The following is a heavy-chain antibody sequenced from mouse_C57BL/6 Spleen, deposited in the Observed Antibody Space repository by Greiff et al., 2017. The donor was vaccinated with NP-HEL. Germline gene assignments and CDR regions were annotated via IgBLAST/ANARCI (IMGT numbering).Heavy chain of an antibody. J-gene: IGHJ2*01. Sequence: QVQLQQSGAELVKPGASVKISCKASGYAFSSYWMNWVKQRPGKGLEWIGQIYPGDGDTNYNGKFKGKATLTADKSSSTAYMQLSSLTSEDSAVYFCARLDSSVYYFDYWGQGTTLTVSS. CDR3: ARLDSSVYYFDY. CDR1: GYAFSSYW. V-gene: IGHV1-80*01. D-gene: IGHD3-2*02. CDR2: IYPGDGDT.